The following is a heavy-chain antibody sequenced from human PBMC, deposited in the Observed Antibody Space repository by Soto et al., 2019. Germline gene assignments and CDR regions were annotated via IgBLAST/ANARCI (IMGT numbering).Heavy chain of an antibody. D-gene: IGHD6-13*01. CDR3: ARDRSSSWTRWFDP. J-gene: IGHJ5*02. Sequence: SSETLSLTCTVSGGSIISYYWSWIRQPAGKGLEWIGRIYTSGSTNYNPSLKSRVTMSVDTSKNQFSLKLSSVTAADTAVYYCARDRSSSWTRWFDPWGQGTLVTVSS. V-gene: IGHV4-4*07. CDR1: GGSIISYY. CDR2: IYTSGST.